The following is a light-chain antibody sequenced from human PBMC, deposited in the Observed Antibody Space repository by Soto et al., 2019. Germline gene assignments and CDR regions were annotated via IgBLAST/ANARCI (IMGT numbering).Light chain of an antibody. CDR2: AAS. CDR3: QKYNSAPPWT. V-gene: IGKV1-27*01. Sequence: DIQMTQSPSSLSASVGDRVTITCRASQGISNYLAWYQQKPGKVPKLLIYAASTLQSGVPSRFSGSGSGTDFTLAISSLQAEDVAPYYCQKYNSAPPWTVGQGTKVEIK. CDR1: QGISNY. J-gene: IGKJ1*01.